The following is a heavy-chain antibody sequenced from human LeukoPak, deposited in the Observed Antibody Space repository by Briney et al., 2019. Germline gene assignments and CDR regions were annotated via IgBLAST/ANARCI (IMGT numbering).Heavy chain of an antibody. D-gene: IGHD6-19*01. CDR2: ISYDGGKR. Sequence: GGSLRLSCAASGFNFMTYGMHWVRQAPGKGLEWVAFISYDGGKRFFGESVKGRFTIARDNSENTVSLQMNTLKTEDTAVYYCARRSLRYSSGWYSFDYWGQGTLVTVSS. CDR3: ARRSLRYSSGWYSFDY. J-gene: IGHJ4*02. V-gene: IGHV3-30*03. CDR1: GFNFMTYG.